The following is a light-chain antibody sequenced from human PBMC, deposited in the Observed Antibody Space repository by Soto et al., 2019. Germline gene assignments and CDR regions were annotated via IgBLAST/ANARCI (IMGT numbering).Light chain of an antibody. CDR1: QGLVYTNGHTY. CDR3: LQASASAST. V-gene: IGKV2D-30*01. CDR2: EVS. Sequence: DVVLTQSPVSLPVTLGQPASISCRSSQGLVYTNGHTYLNWFHQRPGQSPRRLIYEVSNWDSGVVDRVSGGASGTDFTLKITRVEAGDVGVCYYLQASASASTFGQRTRLEIK. J-gene: IGKJ5*01.